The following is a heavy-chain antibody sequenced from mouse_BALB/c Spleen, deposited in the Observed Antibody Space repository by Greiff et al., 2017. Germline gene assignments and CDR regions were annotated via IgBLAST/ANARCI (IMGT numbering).Heavy chain of an antibody. D-gene: IGHD6-1*01. J-gene: IGHJ4*01. CDR1: GFTFSSFR. Sequence: EVQLVESGGGLVQPGGSRKLSCAASGFTFSSFRMHWVRQAPEKGLEWVAYISSGSSTIYYADTVKGRFTISRDNPKNTLFLQMTSLRSEDTAMYYCAREQPYYYAMDYWGQGTSVTVSS. V-gene: IGHV5-17*02. CDR3: AREQPYYYAMDY. CDR2: ISSGSSTI.